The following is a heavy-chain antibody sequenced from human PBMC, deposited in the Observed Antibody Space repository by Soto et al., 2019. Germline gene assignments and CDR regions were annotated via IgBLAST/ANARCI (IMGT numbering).Heavy chain of an antibody. D-gene: IGHD6-6*01. CDR3: ARQGMAARKYFHKYLDV. CDR1: GFTFRDYA. J-gene: IGHJ6*02. V-gene: IGHV3-30-3*01. CDR2: ISYDGSST. Sequence: QVHLEESGGGVVQPGRSLRLSCAASGFTFRDYAFHWVRQAPGKGLEWVTLISYDGSSTLFADSVNGRFTISRDNSQKTLYLQMNSLRAEDTAVYYCARQGMAARKYFHKYLDVWGQGTTVIVSS.